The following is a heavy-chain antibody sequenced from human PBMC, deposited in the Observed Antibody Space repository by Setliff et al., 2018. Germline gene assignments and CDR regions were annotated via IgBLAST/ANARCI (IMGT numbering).Heavy chain of an antibody. J-gene: IGHJ4*02. CDR3: ARYSGYDRSHLGY. D-gene: IGHD5-12*01. Sequence: ASVKVSCKASGYTFTSYYMHWVRQAPGQGLGWMGIINLSGGSTSYAQKFQGRVTMTRDTSTSTVYMELGSLRAEDTAVYYCARYSGYDRSHLGYWGQGTLVTVSS. V-gene: IGHV1-46*01. CDR2: INLSGGST. CDR1: GYTFTSYY.